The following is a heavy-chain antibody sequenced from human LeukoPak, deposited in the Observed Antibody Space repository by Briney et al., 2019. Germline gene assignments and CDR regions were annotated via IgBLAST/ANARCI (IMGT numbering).Heavy chain of an antibody. CDR2: ISAYNGNT. CDR3: ARARYCSGGSCRPPGWFDP. J-gene: IGHJ5*02. CDR1: GYNLTSYG. V-gene: IGHV1-18*04. Sequence: ASVKVSCKASGYNLTSYGISWVRQAPGQGLEWMGWISAYNGNTNYAQKLQGRVTMTTDTSTSTAYMELRSLRSDDTAVYYCARARYCSGGSCRPPGWFDPWGQGTLVTVSS. D-gene: IGHD2-15*01.